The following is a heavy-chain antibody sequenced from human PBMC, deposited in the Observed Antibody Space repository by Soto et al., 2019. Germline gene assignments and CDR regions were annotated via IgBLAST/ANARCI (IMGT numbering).Heavy chain of an antibody. CDR1: GGTFSSYA. J-gene: IGHJ6*02. CDR3: ARTSVRGVPYYYYGMDV. Sequence: PSVKVSCKASGGTFSSYAISWVRQAPGQGLEWMGGIIPIFGTANYAQKFQGRVTITADESTSTAYMELSSLRSEDTAVYYCARTSVRGVPYYYYGMDVWGQGTTVTVSS. CDR2: IIPIFGTA. V-gene: IGHV1-69*13. D-gene: IGHD3-10*01.